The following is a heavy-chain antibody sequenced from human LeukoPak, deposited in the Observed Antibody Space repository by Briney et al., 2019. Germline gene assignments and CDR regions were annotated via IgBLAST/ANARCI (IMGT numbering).Heavy chain of an antibody. CDR2: INTDGSST. CDR3: ARPLGYCSSTSCYGG. D-gene: IGHD2-2*01. Sequence: PGGSLRLSCAASGFTFSSYWMHWVRQAPGEGLVWVSRINTDGSSTSYADSVKGRFTISRDNAKNTLYLQMNSLRAEDTAVYYCARPLGYCSSTSCYGGWGQGTLVTVSS. CDR1: GFTFSSYW. J-gene: IGHJ4*02. V-gene: IGHV3-74*01.